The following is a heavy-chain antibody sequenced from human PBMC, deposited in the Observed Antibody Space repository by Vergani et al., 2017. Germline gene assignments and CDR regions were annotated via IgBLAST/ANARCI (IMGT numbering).Heavy chain of an antibody. Sequence: QMQLVQSGPEVKKPGTSVKVSCKASGFTFTSSAVQWVRQARGQRLEWIGWIVVGSGNTNYAQKFQERVTITRDMSTSTDYMGLSSLRSEDTAVYYCAAVLLPATEFAAYYFDYGGEGTVVTVSA. CDR1: GFTFTSSA. J-gene: IGHJ4*02. D-gene: IGHD1-26*01. CDR3: AAVLLPATEFAAYYFDY. V-gene: IGHV1-58*01. CDR2: IVVGSGNT.